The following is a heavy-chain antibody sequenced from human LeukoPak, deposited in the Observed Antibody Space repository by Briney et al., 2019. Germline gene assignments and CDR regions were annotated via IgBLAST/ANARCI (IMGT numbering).Heavy chain of an antibody. CDR2: IYYSGST. J-gene: IGHJ6*03. CDR3: AREGEYYDFWSGHSPYYYYMDV. Sequence: SETLSLTCTVSGGSISSSSYYWGWIRQPPGKGLEWIGSIYYSGSTYYNPSLKSRVTISVDTSKNQFSLKLSSVTAADTAVYYCAREGEYYDFWSGHSPYYYYMDVWGKGTTVTVSS. V-gene: IGHV4-39*07. CDR1: GGSISSSSYY. D-gene: IGHD3-3*01.